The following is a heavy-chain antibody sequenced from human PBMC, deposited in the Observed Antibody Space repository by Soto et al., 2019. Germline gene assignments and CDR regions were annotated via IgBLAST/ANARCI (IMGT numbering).Heavy chain of an antibody. V-gene: IGHV3-48*01. CDR3: GSSASPDAY. Sequence: EVQLVESGGGLVQPGGSLRLSCVASGFIFNSYSMNWVRQAPGKGLEWISYINSGSTSVFYADSVKGRFTISRDNAKNSLYLQMNSLRAEDTAVYYCGSSASPDAYWGQGTLVTDSP. CDR2: INSGSTSV. J-gene: IGHJ4*02. D-gene: IGHD3-22*01. CDR1: GFIFNSYS.